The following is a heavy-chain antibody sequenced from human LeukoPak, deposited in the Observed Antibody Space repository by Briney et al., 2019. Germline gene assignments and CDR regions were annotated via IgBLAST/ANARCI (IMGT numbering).Heavy chain of an antibody. Sequence: ASVKVSCKASGYTFTIYGISWVRQAPGRGLEWMGWISAYNGNTNYAQKLQGRVTMTTDTSTSTAYMELRSLRSDDTAVYYCARESYCSSTSCYSDYYYYGMDVWGQGTTVTVSS. J-gene: IGHJ6*02. D-gene: IGHD2-2*01. CDR1: GYTFTIYG. V-gene: IGHV1-18*01. CDR3: ARESYCSSTSCYSDYYYYGMDV. CDR2: ISAYNGNT.